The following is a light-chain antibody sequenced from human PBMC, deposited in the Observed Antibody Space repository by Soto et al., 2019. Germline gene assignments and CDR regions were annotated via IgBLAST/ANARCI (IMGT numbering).Light chain of an antibody. CDR3: QQSHTTPYT. Sequence: DIQMTQSPSSLSASFGDRVTLTCRASQNIDTYLNWYQQKPGTAPKLLMYAASSLHSGVPSRFSGSGSGTDFTLTISRLQPEDFATYYCQQSHTTPYTFGQGTKLVI. V-gene: IGKV1-39*01. CDR1: QNIDTY. CDR2: AAS. J-gene: IGKJ2*01.